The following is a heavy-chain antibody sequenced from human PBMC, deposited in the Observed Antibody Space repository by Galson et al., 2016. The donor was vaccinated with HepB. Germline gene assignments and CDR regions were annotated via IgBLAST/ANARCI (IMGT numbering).Heavy chain of an antibody. J-gene: IGHJ3*02. V-gene: IGHV3-33*01. CDR2: IWYDGSNK. CDR1: GFTFSSYG. D-gene: IGHD3-22*01. Sequence: SLRLSCAASGFTFSSYGMHWVRQAPGKGLEWVAVIWYDGSNKYYADSVKGRLTISRDNSKNTLYLQMNSLRAEDTAVYYCARGYYDSSGLDAFDIWGQGTMVTVSS. CDR3: ARGYYDSSGLDAFDI.